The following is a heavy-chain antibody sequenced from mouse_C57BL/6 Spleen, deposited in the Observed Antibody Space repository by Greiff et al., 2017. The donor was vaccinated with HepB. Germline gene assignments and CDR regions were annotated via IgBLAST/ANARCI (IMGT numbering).Heavy chain of an antibody. CDR3: ARSHDYDLDY. CDR2: INPGSGGT. J-gene: IGHJ2*01. V-gene: IGHV1-54*01. CDR1: GYAFTNYL. Sequence: QVHVKQSGAELVRPGTSVKVSCKASGYAFTNYLIEWVKQRPGQGLEWIGVINPGSGGTNYNEKFKGKATLTAYKSSSTAYMQLSSLTSEESAVYFCARSHDYDLDYWGQGTTLTVSS. D-gene: IGHD2-4*01.